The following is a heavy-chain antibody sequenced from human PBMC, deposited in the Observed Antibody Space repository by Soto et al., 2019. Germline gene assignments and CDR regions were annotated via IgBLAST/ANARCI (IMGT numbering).Heavy chain of an antibody. J-gene: IGHJ5*02. V-gene: IGHV5-10-1*01. Sequence: GESLKISCKASGYRFTTYWITWVRQMPGKGLESMGRIDSSDSYANYSPSFQGHVTISADKYINTANLQWSSLKASDTAIYYCDRGRVDKSEGWFDPWGQGTLVTVSS. CDR2: IDSSDSYA. D-gene: IGHD5-12*01. CDR1: GYRFTTYW. CDR3: DRGRVDKSEGWFDP.